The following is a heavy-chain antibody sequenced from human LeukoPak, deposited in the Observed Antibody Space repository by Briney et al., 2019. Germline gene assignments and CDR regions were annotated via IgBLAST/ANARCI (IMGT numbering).Heavy chain of an antibody. Sequence: GESLKISCEGPGYSFTSYWIGWVRQMPGKGLEWMGIIYPGDSDTRYSPSFQGQVTISADKSISTAYLQWSSLKASDTAMYYCARRALAAAVDYWGQGTLVTVSS. CDR3: ARRALAAAVDY. CDR2: IYPGDSDT. CDR1: GYSFTSYW. V-gene: IGHV5-51*01. D-gene: IGHD6-13*01. J-gene: IGHJ4*02.